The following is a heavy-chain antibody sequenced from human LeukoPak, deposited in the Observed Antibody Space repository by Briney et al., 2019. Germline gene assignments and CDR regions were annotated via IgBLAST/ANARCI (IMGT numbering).Heavy chain of an antibody. CDR1: GGPISSGSYY. CDR2: IYTSGST. Sequence: SQTLSLTCAVSGGPISSGSYYWSWIRQPAGKGLEWIRRIYTSGSTNYNPSLKSRVTISVDTSKNQFSLNLRPVTAADTAVYYCARRRYYDGSGYLEWGQGTLLSVSS. V-gene: IGHV4-61*02. D-gene: IGHD3-22*01. CDR3: ARRRYYDGSGYLE. J-gene: IGHJ1*01.